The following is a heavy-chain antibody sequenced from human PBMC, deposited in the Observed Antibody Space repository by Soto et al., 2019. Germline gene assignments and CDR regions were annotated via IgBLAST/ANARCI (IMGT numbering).Heavy chain of an antibody. D-gene: IGHD3-10*01. Sequence: PSETLSLTCTVSGGSISSYYWSWIRQPPGTGLEWIGYIYYSGSTNYNPSLKSRVTISVDTSKNQFSLKLSSVTAADTAVYYCARGAGCYYYGMDVWGQGTTVTVSS. J-gene: IGHJ6*02. CDR1: GGSISSYY. V-gene: IGHV4-59*01. CDR2: IYYSGST. CDR3: ARGAGCYYYGMDV.